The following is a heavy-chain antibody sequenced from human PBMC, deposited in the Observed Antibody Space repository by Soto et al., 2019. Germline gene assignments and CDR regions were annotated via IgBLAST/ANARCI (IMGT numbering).Heavy chain of an antibody. D-gene: IGHD6-6*01. CDR2: IIPIFGTA. CDR1: GGTFSSYA. Sequence: QVQLVQSGAEVKKTGSSVKVSCKASGGTFSSYAISWVRQAPGQGLEWMGGIIPIFGTANYAQKFQGRVTITADKSTSTAYMELSSLRSEDTAVYYCARSRPLYSSSSAYYFDYWGQGTLVTVSS. J-gene: IGHJ4*02. CDR3: ARSRPLYSSSSAYYFDY. V-gene: IGHV1-69*06.